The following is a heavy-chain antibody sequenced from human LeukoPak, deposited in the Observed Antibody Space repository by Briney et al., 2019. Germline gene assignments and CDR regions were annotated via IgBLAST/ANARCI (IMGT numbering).Heavy chain of an antibody. CDR2: INPNSGGT. CDR1: GYTFTGYY. D-gene: IGHD6-19*01. V-gene: IGHV1-2*02. CDR3: ARFAVHRRLTVAGQFGLDY. J-gene: IGHJ4*02. Sequence: SVKVSCKASGYTFTGYYMHWVRQAPGQGLEWMGWINPNSGGTNYAQKFQGRVTMTRDTSISTAYMELSRLRSDDTAVYYCARFAVHRRLTVAGQFGLDYWGQGTLVTVSS.